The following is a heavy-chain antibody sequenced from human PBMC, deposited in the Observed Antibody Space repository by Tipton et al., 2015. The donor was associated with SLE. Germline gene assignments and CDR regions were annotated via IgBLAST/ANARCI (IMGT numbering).Heavy chain of an antibody. D-gene: IGHD6-13*01. Sequence: TLSLTCAVSRYSIASGDYWGWIRQPPGKGLGWVGSLYHRGSTYYNPSLKSRVTISTDTSQNEIYLKLTSVTATDTAVYFCARDPYDSTWRNGWFDPWGQGTLVTVSS. CDR3: ARDPYDSTWRNGWFDP. V-gene: IGHV4-38-2*02. J-gene: IGHJ5*02. CDR1: RYSIASGDY. CDR2: LYHRGST.